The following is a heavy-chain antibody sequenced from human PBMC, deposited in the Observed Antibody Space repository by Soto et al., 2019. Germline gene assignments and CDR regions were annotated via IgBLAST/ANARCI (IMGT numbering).Heavy chain of an antibody. CDR1: AYDFTSYW. CDR2: IYPGDSKT. D-gene: IGHD3-3*01. V-gene: IGHV5-51*01. Sequence: GESLKISCKGSAYDFTSYWIGWVRQMPGRGLEWMGIIYPGDSKTRYSPPFQGQVTISADKSINTAFLQWSSLKASNTAMYYCARALSNDFWSGYPFDYWGPGTLVTVSS. CDR3: ARALSNDFWSGYPFDY. J-gene: IGHJ4*02.